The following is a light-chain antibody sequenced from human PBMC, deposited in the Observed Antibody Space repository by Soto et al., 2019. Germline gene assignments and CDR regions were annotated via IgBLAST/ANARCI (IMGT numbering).Light chain of an antibody. CDR2: VDSDGSH. V-gene: IGLV4-69*01. CDR1: SGHSSYA. CDR3: QTWGTGTWV. J-gene: IGLJ3*02. Sequence: QLVVTQSPSASASLGASVRLTCTQSSGHSSYAIAWHQQQPEKGPRYLMKVDSDGSHIKGDGIPDRFSGSSSGAERYLTISSLQSEDEADYYCQTWGTGTWVFGGGTKVTVL.